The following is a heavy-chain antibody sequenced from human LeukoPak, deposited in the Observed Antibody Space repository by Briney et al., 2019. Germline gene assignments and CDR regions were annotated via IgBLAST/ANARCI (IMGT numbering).Heavy chain of an antibody. D-gene: IGHD4-17*01. V-gene: IGHV3-74*01. J-gene: IGHJ4*02. Sequence: GGSLILSCAASGFTFTSYWMDWVRQPPGKGLVWVSRVDHDGSGTAYADSVTGRFTISRDNAKNTVYLQMNSLRAEDTAVYYCATDLGWGQGTLVTVSS. CDR1: GFTFTSYW. CDR2: VDHDGSGT. CDR3: ATDLG.